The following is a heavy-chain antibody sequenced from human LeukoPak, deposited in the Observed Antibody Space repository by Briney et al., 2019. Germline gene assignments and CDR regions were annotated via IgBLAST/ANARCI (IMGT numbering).Heavy chain of an antibody. CDR3: AKKGPAGPIVAGYYFDY. J-gene: IGHJ4*02. CDR1: GFTFSSYA. Sequence: GGSLRLSCAASGFTFSSYAMSWVRQAPGKGLEWVSAISGSGGSTYYADSVKGRFTISRDNSKNTLYLQMNSLRAEDTAVYYCAKKGPAGPIVAGYYFDYWGQGTLVTVSS. V-gene: IGHV3-23*01. CDR2: ISGSGGST. D-gene: IGHD2-15*01.